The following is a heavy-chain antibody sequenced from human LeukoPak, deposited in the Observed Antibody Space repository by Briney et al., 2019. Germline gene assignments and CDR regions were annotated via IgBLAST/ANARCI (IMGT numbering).Heavy chain of an antibody. D-gene: IGHD6-6*01. CDR2: ISTSGGTT. J-gene: IGHJ4*02. Sequence: AGGSLRLSCAASGFTFNSYAMSWVCQAPGKGLEWVSVISTSGGTTYYADSVKGRFTISRDNSKNTLYLQMNSLRAEDTAVYYCAKETSSSFDYWGQGTLVTVSS. CDR1: GFTFNSYA. V-gene: IGHV3-23*01. CDR3: AKETSSSFDY.